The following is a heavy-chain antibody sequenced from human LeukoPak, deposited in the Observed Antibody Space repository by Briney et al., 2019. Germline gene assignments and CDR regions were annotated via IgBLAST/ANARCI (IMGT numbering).Heavy chain of an antibody. CDR2: TYYRSKWYN. CDR3: TSAGGSRGAAFDY. V-gene: IGHV6-1*01. D-gene: IGHD6-13*01. CDR1: GDSVSSNGAA. Sequence: SQTLSLTCAISGDSVSSNGAAWNWIRQSPSRGLEWLGRTYYRSKWYNDYAEPVKSRININPDTSKNQFSLQLNSVTPEDTAVYYCTSAGGSRGAAFDYWGQGTLVTVSS. J-gene: IGHJ4*02.